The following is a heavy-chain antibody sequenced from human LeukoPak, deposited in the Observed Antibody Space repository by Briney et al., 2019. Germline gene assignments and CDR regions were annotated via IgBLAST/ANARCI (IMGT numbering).Heavy chain of an antibody. CDR1: GGTFSRYG. J-gene: IGHJ4*02. CDR2: IIPILGIA. V-gene: IGHV1-69*04. Sequence: FSVTVSCKASGGTFSRYGISWVRQAPGQGLEWMGRIIPILGIANYAQKFQGGVTVTADKSTSTAYMELSSLRSEDTAVYYCAREGNYDSTGYFDYWGQGTLDTVSS. CDR3: AREGNYDSTGYFDY. D-gene: IGHD3-22*01.